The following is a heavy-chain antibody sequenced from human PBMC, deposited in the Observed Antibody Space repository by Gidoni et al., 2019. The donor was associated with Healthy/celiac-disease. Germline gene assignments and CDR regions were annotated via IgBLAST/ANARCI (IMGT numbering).Heavy chain of an antibody. CDR2: ISYDGSNK. J-gene: IGHJ6*01. Sequence: QVQLVESGGTVVTPGRSLRLSCAASGFTLSSYAMHWFRQAPGKGLEWVAVISYDGSNKYYADSVKGRFTISRDNSKNTLYLQMNSLRAEDTAVYYCARDLADYYGSGSYSYYYYGMDVWGQGTTVTVSS. V-gene: IGHV3-30-3*01. CDR3: ARDLADYYGSGSYSYYYYGMDV. CDR1: GFTLSSYA. D-gene: IGHD3-10*01.